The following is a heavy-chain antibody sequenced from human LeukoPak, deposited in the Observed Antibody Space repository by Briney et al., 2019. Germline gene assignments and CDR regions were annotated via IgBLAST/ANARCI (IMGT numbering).Heavy chain of an antibody. Sequence: GASLRVSCTASGGTFSSYAISWVRQAPGQGLEWVGRIIPILGIANYAQTFQGRVTITADKSTSTAYMEMSSLRSEDTAVYYCARARRWLQSHFDYWGQGTLVTVSS. V-gene: IGHV1-69*10. CDR2: IIPILGIA. D-gene: IGHD5-24*01. J-gene: IGHJ4*02. CDR1: GGTFSSYA. CDR3: ARARRWLQSHFDY.